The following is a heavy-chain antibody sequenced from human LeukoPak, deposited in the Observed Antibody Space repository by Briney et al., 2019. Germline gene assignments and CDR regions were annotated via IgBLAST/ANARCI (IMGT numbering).Heavy chain of an antibody. CDR1: GDTFNSYA. V-gene: IGHV1-18*01. CDR3: ARRGTEGDYYYYMDV. Sequence: ASVKVSCKASGDTFNSYAISWVRQAPGQGLEWMGWISAYNGNTNYAQKLQGRVTMTTDTSTSTAYMELRSLRSDDTAVYHCARRGTEGDYYYYMDVWGKGTTVTISS. J-gene: IGHJ6*03. CDR2: ISAYNGNT. D-gene: IGHD1-14*01.